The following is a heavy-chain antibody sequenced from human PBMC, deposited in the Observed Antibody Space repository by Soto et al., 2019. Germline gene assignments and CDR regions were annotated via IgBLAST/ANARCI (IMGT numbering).Heavy chain of an antibody. CDR1: GFTFSSYS. D-gene: IGHD3-22*01. Sequence: GGSLRLSCAASGFTFSSYSMNWVRQAPGKGLEWVSYISSSSSTIYYADSVKGRFTISRDNAKNSLYLQMNSLRDEDTSVYYWARVHNCYDSSARPGICDYWGQGTLVTVSS. J-gene: IGHJ4*02. CDR2: ISSSSSTI. V-gene: IGHV3-48*02. CDR3: ARVHNCYDSSARPGICDY.